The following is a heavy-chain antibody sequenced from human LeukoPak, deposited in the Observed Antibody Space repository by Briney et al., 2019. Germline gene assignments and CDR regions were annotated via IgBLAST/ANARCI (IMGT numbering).Heavy chain of an antibody. CDR2: IYYSGST. CDR1: GYSISSSYY. Sequence: KPSETLSLTCTVSGYSISSSYYWSWIRQPPGKGLEWIGYIYYSGSTNYNPSLKSRVTISVDTSKNQFSLKLSSVTAADTAVYYCAREIVGATAVGKRYNWFDPWGQGTLVTVSS. CDR3: AREIVGATAVGKRYNWFDP. V-gene: IGHV4-61*01. D-gene: IGHD1-26*01. J-gene: IGHJ5*02.